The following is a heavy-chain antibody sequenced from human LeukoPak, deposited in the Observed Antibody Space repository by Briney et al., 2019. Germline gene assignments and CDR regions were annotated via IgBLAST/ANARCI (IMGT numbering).Heavy chain of an antibody. Sequence: GGSLRLSCAASGFTFDDYGMSWVRQAPGKGLEWVSYISSSSSTIYYADSVKGRFTISRDNAKNSLYLQMNSLRAEDTAVYYCARKKGSGSYFAQTYYYYYMDVWGKGTTVTVSS. J-gene: IGHJ6*03. CDR1: GFTFDDYG. V-gene: IGHV3-48*01. CDR2: ISSSSSTI. D-gene: IGHD3-10*01. CDR3: ARKKGSGSYFAQTYYYYYMDV.